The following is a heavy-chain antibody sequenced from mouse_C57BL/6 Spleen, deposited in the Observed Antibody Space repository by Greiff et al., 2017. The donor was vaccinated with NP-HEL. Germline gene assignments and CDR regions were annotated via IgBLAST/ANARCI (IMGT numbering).Heavy chain of an antibody. CDR2: IYPGDGDT. J-gene: IGHJ4*01. CDR3: ARELRYAMDY. V-gene: IGHV1-82*01. D-gene: IGHD1-1*01. Sequence: QVQLQQSGPELVKPGASVKISCKASGYAFSSSWMNWVKQRPGKGLEWIGRIYPGDGDTNYNGKFKGKATLTADKSSSTAYMQLSILTSEDSAVYFCARELRYAMDYWGQGTSVTVSS. CDR1: GYAFSSSW.